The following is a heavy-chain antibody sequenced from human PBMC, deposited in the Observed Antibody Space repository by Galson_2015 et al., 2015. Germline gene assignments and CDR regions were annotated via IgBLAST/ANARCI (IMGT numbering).Heavy chain of an antibody. CDR2: IWYDGSNK. D-gene: IGHD2-2*01. J-gene: IGHJ6*02. CDR3: ARDGDYRWGTKNYYYYYGMDV. CDR1: GFTFSSYG. V-gene: IGHV3-33*01. Sequence: SLRLSCAASGFTFSSYGMHWVRQAPGKGLEWVAVIWYDGSNKYYADSVKGRFTISRDNSKNTLYLQMNSLRAEDTAVYYCARDGDYRWGTKNYYYYYGMDVWGQGTTVTVSS.